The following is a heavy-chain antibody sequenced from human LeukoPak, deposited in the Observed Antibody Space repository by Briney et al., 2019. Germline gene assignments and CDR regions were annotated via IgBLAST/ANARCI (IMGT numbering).Heavy chain of an antibody. D-gene: IGHD3-22*01. CDR2: IRSKANSYAT. CDR1: GFTFSGSA. Sequence: GGSLRLSCAASGFTFSGSAMHWVCQASGKGLEWVGRIRSKANSYATAYAASVKGRFTISRDDSKNTAYLQMNSLKTEDTAVYYCTSSPNYDSSGYGPNWGQGTLVTVSS. J-gene: IGHJ4*02. V-gene: IGHV3-73*01. CDR3: TSSPNYDSSGYGPN.